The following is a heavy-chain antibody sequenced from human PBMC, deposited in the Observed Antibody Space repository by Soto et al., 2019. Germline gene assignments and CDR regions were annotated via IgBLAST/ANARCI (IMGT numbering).Heavy chain of an antibody. V-gene: IGHV4-59*08. D-gene: IGHD6-13*01. J-gene: IGHJ4*02. Sequence: SETLSLTCTVSGGSISSYYWSWIRQPPGKGLEWIGYIYYSGSTNYNPSLKSRVTISVDTSKNQFSLKLSSVTAADTAVYYCARGAYSSSWSDYWGQGTLVTVSS. CDR3: ARGAYSSSWSDY. CDR1: GGSISSYY. CDR2: IYYSGST.